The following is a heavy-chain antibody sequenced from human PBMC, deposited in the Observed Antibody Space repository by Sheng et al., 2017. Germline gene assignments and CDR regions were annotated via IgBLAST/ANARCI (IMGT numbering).Heavy chain of an antibody. Sequence: QVQLVQSGAEVKKPGASVKVSCKASGYTFTGYYMHWVRQAPGQGLEWMGWINPNSGGTNYAQKFQGRVTMTRDTSISTAYMELSRLRSDDTAVYYCARDSYYDSYYYYYMDVWGKGTTVTVSS. CDR2: INPNSGGT. CDR3: ARDSYYDSYYYYYMDV. D-gene: IGHD3-3*01. V-gene: IGHV1-2*02. CDR1: GYTFTGYY. J-gene: IGHJ6*03.